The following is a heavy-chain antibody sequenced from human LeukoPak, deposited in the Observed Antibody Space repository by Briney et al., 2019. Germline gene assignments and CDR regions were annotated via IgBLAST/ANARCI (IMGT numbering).Heavy chain of an antibody. CDR1: GFAFSSYA. J-gene: IGHJ4*02. D-gene: IGHD3-16*01. Sequence: GGSLRLSCAASGFAFSSYAMSWVRQTPGKGLEWVSAISGSGGSTYYADSVKGRFTISRDNSKNTLFLQMNSLRAEDTAFYYCASSLLTRGRGPSDYWGQGTLVTVSS. CDR3: ASSLLTRGRGPSDY. CDR2: ISGSGGST. V-gene: IGHV3-23*01.